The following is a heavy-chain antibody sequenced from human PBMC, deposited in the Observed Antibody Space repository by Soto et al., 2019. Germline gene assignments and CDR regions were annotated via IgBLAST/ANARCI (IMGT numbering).Heavy chain of an antibody. J-gene: IGHJ5*02. CDR3: ARQCAVTYSNNWFDP. CDR1: GYSFTSYW. D-gene: IGHD4-4*01. V-gene: IGHV5-10-1*01. CDR2: IDPSDSYT. Sequence: PGESLKISCKGSGYSFTSYWISWVRQLPGKGLEWMGRIDPSDSYTNYSPSLQGHVTISADKSISTAYLQWSSLKASDTAMYYCARQCAVTYSNNWFDPWGQGTMVTVSS.